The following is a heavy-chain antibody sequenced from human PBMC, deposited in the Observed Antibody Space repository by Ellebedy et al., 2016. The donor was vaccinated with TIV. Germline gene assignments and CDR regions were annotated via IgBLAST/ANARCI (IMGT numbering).Heavy chain of an antibody. V-gene: IGHV1-69*13. CDR2: IIPIFGTA. J-gene: IGHJ5*02. CDR1: GGTFSSYA. Sequence: ASVKVSCKASGGTFSSYAISWVRQAPGQGLEWMGGIIPIFGTANYAQKFQGRVTITADESTSTAYMELSSLRSEDTAVYYCARSTYCSGGSCYPLLSNWFDPWGQGTLVTVSS. D-gene: IGHD2-15*01. CDR3: ARSTYCSGGSCYPLLSNWFDP.